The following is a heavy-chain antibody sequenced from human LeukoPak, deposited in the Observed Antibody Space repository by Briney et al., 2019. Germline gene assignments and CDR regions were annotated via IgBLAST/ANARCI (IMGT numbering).Heavy chain of an antibody. J-gene: IGHJ4*02. V-gene: IGHV1-69*04. CDR1: GGTFSIYA. CDR2: SIPILGIA. CDR3: ARYHPFRY. D-gene: IGHD1-14*01. Sequence: GSSVTLSCKASGGTFSIYAISWVRQAPGQGLEWMGRSIPILGIANYAKKFQGRVTITADKSTSTGYMELSSMSSEDTAVYYCARYHPFRYWGQGTLVTVSS.